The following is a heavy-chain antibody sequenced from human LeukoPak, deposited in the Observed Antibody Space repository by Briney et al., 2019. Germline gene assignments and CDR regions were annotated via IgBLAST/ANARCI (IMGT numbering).Heavy chain of an antibody. Sequence: PGRSLRLSCAASGFTFSSYGMHWVRQPPAKGVEGVAVISNDGSNKYYADSVKGLFTISRDNSTITLYLQMNSLRAEDTALYYCAKALPRYCSSTSCYPQLFDGWGQGTLVTVSS. J-gene: IGHJ4*02. V-gene: IGHV3-30*18. D-gene: IGHD2-2*01. CDR1: GFTFSSYG. CDR3: AKALPRYCSSTSCYPQLFDG. CDR2: ISNDGSNK.